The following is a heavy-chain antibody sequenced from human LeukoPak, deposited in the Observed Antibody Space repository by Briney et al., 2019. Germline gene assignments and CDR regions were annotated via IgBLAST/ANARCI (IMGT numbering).Heavy chain of an antibody. J-gene: IGHJ1*01. Sequence: ASVKVSCKASGYTFTGYYMHWVRQAPGQGLEWMGIINPSGGSTRYAQKFQGRVTMTRDTSTSTVYMELSSLRSEDTAVYYCTRVESPTYYYDRSGYYYQYFQHWGQGTLVTVSS. CDR2: INPSGGST. V-gene: IGHV1-46*01. D-gene: IGHD3-22*01. CDR3: TRVESPTYYYDRSGYYYQYFQH. CDR1: GYTFTGYY.